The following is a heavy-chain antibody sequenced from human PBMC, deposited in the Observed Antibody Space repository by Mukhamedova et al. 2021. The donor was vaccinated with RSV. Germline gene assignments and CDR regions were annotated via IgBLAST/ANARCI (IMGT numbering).Heavy chain of an antibody. CDR2: IKQDGSEK. V-gene: IGHV3-7*03. CDR3: ARDVSGELLLLWFGFFFDY. Sequence: GLEWVANIKQDGSEKYYVDSVKGRFTISRDNAKNSLYLQMNSLRAEDTAVYYCARDVSGELLLLWFGFFFDYWGQGTLVTVSS. J-gene: IGHJ4*02. D-gene: IGHD3-10*01.